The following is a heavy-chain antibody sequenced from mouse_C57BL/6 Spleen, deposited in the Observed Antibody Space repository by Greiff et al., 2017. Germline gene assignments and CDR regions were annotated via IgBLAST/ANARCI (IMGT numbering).Heavy chain of an antibody. CDR1: GYTFTDYY. CDR2: INPYNGGT. CDR3: ASRGLTTGYFDY. V-gene: IGHV1-19*01. Sequence: DVKLQESGPVLVKPGASVKMSCKASGYTFTDYYMNWVKQSHGKSLEWIGVINPYNGGTSYNQKFKGKATLTVDKSSSTAYMELNSLTSEDSAVYYCASRGLTTGYFDYWGQGTTLTVSS. D-gene: IGHD1-1*01. J-gene: IGHJ2*01.